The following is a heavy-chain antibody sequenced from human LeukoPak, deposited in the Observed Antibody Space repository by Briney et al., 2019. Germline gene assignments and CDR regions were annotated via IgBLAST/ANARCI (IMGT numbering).Heavy chain of an antibody. CDR3: TRLPTCSSTTCPFDY. Sequence: GESLKLSCAASGFIFSGSAIHWVRQASGKGLEWVGRIRGKANSYATAYAASVNGRFTISRDDSKNTAYLQMNSLKTEYTAVYYCTRLPTCSSTTCPFDYWGQGTLVTVSS. D-gene: IGHD2-2*01. CDR2: IRGKANSYAT. V-gene: IGHV3-73*01. J-gene: IGHJ4*02. CDR1: GFIFSGSA.